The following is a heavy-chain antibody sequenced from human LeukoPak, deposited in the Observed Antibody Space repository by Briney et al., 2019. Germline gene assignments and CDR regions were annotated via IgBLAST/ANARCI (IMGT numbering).Heavy chain of an antibody. CDR2: INPNSGGT. J-gene: IGHJ4*02. Sequence: ASVKVSCKASGYTFTGYYMHWVRQAPGQGLEWMGRINPNSGGTNYAQKFQGRVTMTRDTSISTAYMELSRLRSDDTAVYYCARDLIAVAKGDYWGQGTLVTVPS. D-gene: IGHD6-19*01. CDR3: ARDLIAVAKGDY. CDR1: GYTFTGYY. V-gene: IGHV1-2*06.